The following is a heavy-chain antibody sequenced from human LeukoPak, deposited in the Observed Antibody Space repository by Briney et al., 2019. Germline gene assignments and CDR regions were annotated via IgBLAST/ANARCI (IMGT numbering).Heavy chain of an antibody. CDR2: IYYSGST. CDR3: ARATYHYDSSGPALEN. V-gene: IGHV4-59*01. J-gene: IGHJ4*02. Sequence: SETLSLTCTVSGGSLSSYFWSWIRQPPGKGLEWIGHIYYSGSTNFNPSLKSRVTLSVDTSKNQFSLKLTSVTAADTAVYYCARATYHYDSSGPALENWGQGTLVTVSS. CDR1: GGSLSSYF. D-gene: IGHD3-22*01.